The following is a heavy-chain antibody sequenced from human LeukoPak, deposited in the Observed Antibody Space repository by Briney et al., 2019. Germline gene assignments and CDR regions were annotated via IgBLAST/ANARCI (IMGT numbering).Heavy chain of an antibody. D-gene: IGHD6-13*01. CDR1: GFTFSSYA. V-gene: IGHV3-23*01. CDR2: ISGSGGST. Sequence: GGSLRLSCAASGFTFSSYAMSWVRQAPGKGLEWVSAISGSGGSTYYADSVKGRFTISRDNSKNTLYLQMNSLRAEDTAVYYCARDGTAAGLYFDLWGQGTLVTVSS. CDR3: ARDGTAAGLYFDL. J-gene: IGHJ4*01.